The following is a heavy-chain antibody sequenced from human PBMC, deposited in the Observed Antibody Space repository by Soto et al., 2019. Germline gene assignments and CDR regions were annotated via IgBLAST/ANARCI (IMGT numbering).Heavy chain of an antibody. CDR2: ISAYNGNT. CDR1: GYTFTSYG. Sequence: ASVKVSCKAPGYTFTSYGISWVRQAPRQGLEWMGWISAYNGNTNYAQKLQGRVTMTTDTSTSTAYMELRSLRSDDTAVYYCAGDIVVFLVRLQGWFDPWGQGTLVTVSS. J-gene: IGHJ5*02. V-gene: IGHV1-18*01. CDR3: AGDIVVFLVRLQGWFDP. D-gene: IGHD3-3*02.